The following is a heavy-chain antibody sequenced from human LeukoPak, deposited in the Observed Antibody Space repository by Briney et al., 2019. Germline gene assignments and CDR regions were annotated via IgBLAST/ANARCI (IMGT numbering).Heavy chain of an antibody. Sequence: SETLSLTCAVYGGSFSGYYWSWIRQPPGKGLEWIGEINHSGSTNYNPSLKSRVTISADTSKNQFSLKLNSLTTADTAVYYCTRGAGWLIDYWGQGILVTVSS. J-gene: IGHJ4*02. V-gene: IGHV4-34*01. CDR1: GGSFSGYY. CDR3: TRGAGWLIDY. D-gene: IGHD3-16*01. CDR2: INHSGST.